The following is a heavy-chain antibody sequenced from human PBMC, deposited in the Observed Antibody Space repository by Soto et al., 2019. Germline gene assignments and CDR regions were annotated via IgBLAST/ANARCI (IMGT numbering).Heavy chain of an antibody. CDR3: ARSQWAPNYYYYYYMDV. J-gene: IGHJ6*03. D-gene: IGHD1-26*01. CDR2: IGTAGDT. CDR1: GFTFSSYD. Sequence: GGSLRLSCAASGFTFSSYDMHWVRQATGKGLEWVSAIGTAGDTYYPGSVKGRFTISRENAKNSLYLQMNSLRAGDTTVYYCARSQWAPNYYYYYYMDVWGKGTTVTVSS. V-gene: IGHV3-13*01.